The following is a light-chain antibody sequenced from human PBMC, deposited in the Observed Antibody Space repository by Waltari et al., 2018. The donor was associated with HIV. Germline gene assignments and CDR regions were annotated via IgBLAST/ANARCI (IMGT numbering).Light chain of an antibody. CDR2: GTN. Sequence: SSELTQDPVLSVALGQTIKITCQGDSLRSFFPNWYKQTPGQAPILGAYGTNLRPSGIPNRFAASNSGNTSSVIISDSQAVDEADYYCHSRDTDGDHYVFGGGTRVIV. CDR3: HSRDTDGDHYV. V-gene: IGLV3-19*01. J-gene: IGLJ1*01. CDR1: SLRSFF.